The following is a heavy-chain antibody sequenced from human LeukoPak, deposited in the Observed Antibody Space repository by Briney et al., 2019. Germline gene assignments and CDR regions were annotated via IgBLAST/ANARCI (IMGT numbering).Heavy chain of an antibody. Sequence: ASVKVSCKASGYTFTSYAMHWVRQAPGQRLEWMGLINAGNGNTKYSQKFQGRVTITRDTSASTAYMELSSLRSEDTAVYYCARDSERFLEWLLYRYSPYYYYYGMDVWGQGTTVTVSS. J-gene: IGHJ6*02. D-gene: IGHD3-3*01. V-gene: IGHV1-3*01. CDR3: ARDSERFLEWLLYRYSPYYYYYGMDV. CDR1: GYTFTSYA. CDR2: INAGNGNT.